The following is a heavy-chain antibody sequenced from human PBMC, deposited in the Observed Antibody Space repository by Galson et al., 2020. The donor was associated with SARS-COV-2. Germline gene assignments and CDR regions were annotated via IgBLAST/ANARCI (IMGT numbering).Heavy chain of an antibody. CDR1: GGSISSSSYY. CDR3: ARHLVRWLQLRLHYFDY. J-gene: IGHJ4*02. Sequence: SQTLSLTCTVSGGSISSSSYYWGWIRQPPGKGLEWIGSIYYSGSTYYNPSLKSRVTISVDTSKNQFSLKLSSVTAADTAVYYCARHLVRWLQLRLHYFDYWGQGTLVTVSS. CDR2: IYYSGST. D-gene: IGHD5-12*01. V-gene: IGHV4-39*01.